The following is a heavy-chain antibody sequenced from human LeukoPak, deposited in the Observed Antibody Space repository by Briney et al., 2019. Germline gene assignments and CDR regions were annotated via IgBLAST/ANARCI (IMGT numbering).Heavy chain of an antibody. V-gene: IGHV3-30*01. CDR3: ATQIKYFSSPCIPCDH. CDR1: GFPFSGYA. D-gene: IGHD6-6*01. J-gene: IGHJ4*02. CDR2: FSYGGSKQ. Sequence: PGGSLRLSCAASGFPFSGYAVHLVREAPGKGLGWGAAFSYGGSKQYYADSVKSRFTISRDNSKDTLYLQMNGLRPEDTALYYCATQIKYFSSPCIPCDHWGQGSRVTVSS.